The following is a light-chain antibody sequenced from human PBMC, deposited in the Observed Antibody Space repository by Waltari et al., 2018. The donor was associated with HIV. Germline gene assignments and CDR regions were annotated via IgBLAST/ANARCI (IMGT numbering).Light chain of an antibody. CDR3: ASWDDKLSHWV. J-gene: IGLJ3*02. V-gene: IGLV1-47*01. CDR2: RNE. CDR1: NSTIGNNF. Sequence: QSVLTQPPSASRSPGQRVLISCSGTNSTIGNNFVSWFQQVPGGAPKPVIYRNEQRPSGVPERFSAAKSGSSASLAITGLQLDDEAEYFCASWDDKLSHWVFGGGTRLAV.